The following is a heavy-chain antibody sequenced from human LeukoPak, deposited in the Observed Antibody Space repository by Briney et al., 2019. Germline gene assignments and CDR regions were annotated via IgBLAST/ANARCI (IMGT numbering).Heavy chain of an antibody. CDR3: ARSPPRYDARFFDY. V-gene: IGHV3-53*01. CDR1: GFTFSSYE. J-gene: IGHJ4*02. D-gene: IGHD3-16*01. Sequence: PGGSLRLSCAASGFTFSSYEMNWVRQAPGKGLQWVSVIYSGGSGGSTYYADSVKGRFTISRDNSKNTLYLQMNSLRAEDSAVYYCARSPPRYDARFFDYWGQGTLVTVSS. CDR2: IYSGGSGGST.